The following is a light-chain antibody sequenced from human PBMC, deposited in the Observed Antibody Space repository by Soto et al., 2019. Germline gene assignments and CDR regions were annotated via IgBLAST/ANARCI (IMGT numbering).Light chain of an antibody. Sequence: EVVMTQSPATLSVSPGEGATLSCRASQSVTTNVAWYQQKPGQAPRLLIYGASTRATGVPVRFSGSGSGTEFTLTISSLQSEDFAVYYCQQHNNWPPLTFGGGTKVEI. V-gene: IGKV3-15*01. CDR1: QSVTTN. CDR2: GAS. CDR3: QQHNNWPPLT. J-gene: IGKJ4*01.